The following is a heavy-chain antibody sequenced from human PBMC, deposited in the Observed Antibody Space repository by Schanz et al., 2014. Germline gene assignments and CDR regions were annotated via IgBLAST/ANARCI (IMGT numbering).Heavy chain of an antibody. D-gene: IGHD3-10*01. Sequence: QVQLVESGGGVVQPGRSLRLSCAASGFTFNSYGMHWVRQAPGKGLEWVAFIWYDGSNKYYADSVKGRFSVSRDNSKNTLYLQMNSLRADDTAVYYCAKDQLANYRGSGYNWFDPWGQGTLVTVSS. CDR1: GFTFNSYG. J-gene: IGHJ5*02. CDR2: IWYDGSNK. CDR3: AKDQLANYRGSGYNWFDP. V-gene: IGHV3-30*02.